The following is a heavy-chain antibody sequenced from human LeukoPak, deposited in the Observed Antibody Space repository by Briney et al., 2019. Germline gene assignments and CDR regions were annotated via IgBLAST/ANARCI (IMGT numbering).Heavy chain of an antibody. CDR3: ARLGRYYDFWSGYYSPYYMDV. CDR2: IYTSGST. V-gene: IGHV4-4*09. CDR1: GGSISSYY. Sequence: SETLSLTCTVSGGSISSYYCSWIRQPPGKGLEWIGYIYTSGSTNYNPSLKSRVTISVDTSKNQFSLKLSSVTAADTAVYYCARLGRYYDFWSGYYSPYYMDVWGKGTTVTVSS. J-gene: IGHJ6*03. D-gene: IGHD3-3*01.